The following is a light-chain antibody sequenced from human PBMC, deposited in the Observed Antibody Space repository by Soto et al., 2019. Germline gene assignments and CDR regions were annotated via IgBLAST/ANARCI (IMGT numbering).Light chain of an antibody. CDR3: QSFDSSNSGL. J-gene: IGLJ2*01. CDR1: SGSIASNY. V-gene: IGLV6-57*04. CDR2: EDD. Sequence: NFMLTQPHSVSESPGKTVTISCTHTSGSIASNYVQWYQQRPGSAPTTVIYEDDQRPSGVPDRFSGSIDASSDSASLTISGLKTEDEAVYYCQSFDSSNSGLFGGGTKLTVL.